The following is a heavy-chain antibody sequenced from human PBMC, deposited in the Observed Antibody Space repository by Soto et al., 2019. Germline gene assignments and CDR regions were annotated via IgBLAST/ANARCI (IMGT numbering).Heavy chain of an antibody. CDR1: GGLFSSFA. D-gene: IGHD3-16*01. J-gene: IGHJ4*02. V-gene: IGHV1-69*01. CDR2: IIPVFGTT. Sequence: QEQLVQSGREVKKPGSSVKVSCKDSGGLFSSFAISWVRQAPGQGLEWLGGIIPVFGTTNYAEKFQGRVTITADESTNTAYMELSSLRSGDTAMYYCGRGGGPYVWFNEFWGQGTLVTVSS. CDR3: GRGGGPYVWFNEF.